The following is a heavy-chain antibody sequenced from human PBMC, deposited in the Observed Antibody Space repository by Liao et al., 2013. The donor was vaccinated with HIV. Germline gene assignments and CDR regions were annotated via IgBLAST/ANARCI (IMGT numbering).Heavy chain of an antibody. CDR2: IYYSGST. Sequence: QVQLQQWGAGLLKPSQTLSLTCTVSGGSISSGDYYWGWIRQPPGKGLEWIGYIYYSGSTYYNPSLKSRVTISVDTSKNQFSLKLSSVTAADTAVYYCARDPKYYDILTGYLSLGAFDIWGQGTMVTVSS. J-gene: IGHJ3*02. CDR3: ARDPKYYDILTGYLSLGAFDI. D-gene: IGHD3-9*01. V-gene: IGHV4-30-4*08. CDR1: GGSISSGDYY.